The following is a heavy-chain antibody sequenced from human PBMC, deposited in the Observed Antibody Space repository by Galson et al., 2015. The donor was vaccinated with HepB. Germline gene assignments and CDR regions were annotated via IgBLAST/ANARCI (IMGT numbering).Heavy chain of an antibody. D-gene: IGHD6-19*01. Sequence: QSGAEVKKPGESLRISCKGSGYSFTSYWISWVCQMPGKGLEWTGRIDPSDSYTNYSPSFQGHVTISADKSISTAYLQWSSLKASDTAMYYCARLGPYAVAGVYGDYWGQGTLVTVSS. CDR2: IDPSDSYT. CDR1: GYSFTSYW. V-gene: IGHV5-10-1*01. J-gene: IGHJ4*02. CDR3: ARLGPYAVAGVYGDY.